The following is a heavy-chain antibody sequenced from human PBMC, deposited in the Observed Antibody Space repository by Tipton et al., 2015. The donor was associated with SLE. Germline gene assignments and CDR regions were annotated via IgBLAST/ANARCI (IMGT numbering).Heavy chain of an antibody. CDR1: GGSISSNSNY. J-gene: IGHJ6*04. CDR3: ARGGWERLRGEDF. Sequence: TLSLTCTVSGGSISSNSNYWGWIRQPPGRGLEWIGSVYYSGTTYYNPSLRSRVTISVDTPKNQFSLNLNSVTAADTAVYYCARGGWERLRGEDFWGKGTTVTVSS. CDR2: VYYSGTT. V-gene: IGHV4-39*07. D-gene: IGHD1-26*01.